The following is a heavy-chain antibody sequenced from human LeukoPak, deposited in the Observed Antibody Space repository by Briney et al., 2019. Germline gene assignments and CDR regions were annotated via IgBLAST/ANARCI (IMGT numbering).Heavy chain of an antibody. CDR1: GYTVTGYY. V-gene: IGHV1-2*04. CDR2: INPNSGGT. J-gene: IGHJ1*01. CDR3: AAGANYYDSSGYYWSDRYPAEYFQH. D-gene: IGHD3-22*01. Sequence: GASVKVSCNASGYTVTGYYIHWVRQAPGQGLEWMGWINPNSGGTNYAQKCQGCVTMTRNTSISTAYMELSRLRSNDTAVYYCAAGANYYDSSGYYWSDRYPAEYFQHCGQGTLVTVSS.